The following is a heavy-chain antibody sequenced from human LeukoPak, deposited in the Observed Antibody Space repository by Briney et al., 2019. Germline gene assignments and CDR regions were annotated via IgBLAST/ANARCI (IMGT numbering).Heavy chain of an antibody. V-gene: IGHV4-59*01. CDR2: VYYSGST. J-gene: IGHJ4*02. CDR1: GGSISNDY. Sequence: SETLSLTCTVSGGSISNDYWSWIRQPPGKGLEWIGYVYYSGSTNYNPSLKSRVTISVDTSNNQFSLKLSSVTAADTAVYYCARAGSGYYPFDDWGQGTLVTVSS. CDR3: ARAGSGYYPFDD. D-gene: IGHD3-22*01.